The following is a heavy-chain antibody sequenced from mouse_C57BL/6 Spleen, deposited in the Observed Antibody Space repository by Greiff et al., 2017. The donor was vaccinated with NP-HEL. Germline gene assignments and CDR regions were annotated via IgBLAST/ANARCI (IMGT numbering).Heavy chain of an antibody. CDR3: ARKGITTVVAHGYFDV. V-gene: IGHV1-59*01. CDR1: GYTFTSYW. Sequence: QVQLQQPGAELVRPGTSVKLSCKASGYTFTSYWMHWVKQRPGQGLEWIGVIDPSDSYTNYNQKFKGKATLTVDTSSSTAYMQLSSLTSEDSAVYYCARKGITTVVAHGYFDVWGTGTTVTVSS. D-gene: IGHD1-1*01. CDR2: IDPSDSYT. J-gene: IGHJ1*03.